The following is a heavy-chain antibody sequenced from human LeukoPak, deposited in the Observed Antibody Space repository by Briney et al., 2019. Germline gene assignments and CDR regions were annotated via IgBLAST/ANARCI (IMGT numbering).Heavy chain of an antibody. CDR3: ARENDSDYYDSQSGAFDI. Sequence: GGPLRLSGAASGFTCSSYAMSWVRQAPGKGLEWVSAISGSGGSTYYADSVKGWFTISRDNSKNTLYLQMNSLRAEDTAVYYCARENDSDYYDSQSGAFDIWGQGTMVTVSS. J-gene: IGHJ3*02. D-gene: IGHD3-22*01. V-gene: IGHV3-23*01. CDR2: ISGSGGST. CDR1: GFTCSSYA.